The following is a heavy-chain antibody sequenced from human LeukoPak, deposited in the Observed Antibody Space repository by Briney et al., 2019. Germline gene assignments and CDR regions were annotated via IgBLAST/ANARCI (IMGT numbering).Heavy chain of an antibody. CDR2: ISGSGGST. Sequence: GGSLTLSCAASGFTFSSYAMSWVRQAPGKGLEGVSAISGSGGSTYYTDSVKGRFTIARDNSKNTLYRKMNSLRAEDTAVYYCAKGSTYYDILTGYQPGNYYFDYWGQGTLVTVSS. D-gene: IGHD3-9*01. CDR1: GFTFSSYA. J-gene: IGHJ4*02. CDR3: AKGSTYYDILTGYQPGNYYFDY. V-gene: IGHV3-23*01.